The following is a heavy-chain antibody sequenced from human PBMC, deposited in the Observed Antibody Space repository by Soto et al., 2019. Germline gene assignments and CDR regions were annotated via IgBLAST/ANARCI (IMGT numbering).Heavy chain of an antibody. V-gene: IGHV1-3*01. CDR1: GYTFTSYA. J-gene: IGHJ4*02. CDR3: ARGNELRYFDWPPRYFDY. Sequence: ASVKVSCKASGYTFTSYAMHWVRQAPGQRLEWMGWINAGNGNTKYSQKFQGRVTITRDTSASTAYMELSSLRSEDTAVYYCARGNELRYFDWPPRYFDYWGQGTLVTVSS. CDR2: INAGNGNT. D-gene: IGHD3-9*01.